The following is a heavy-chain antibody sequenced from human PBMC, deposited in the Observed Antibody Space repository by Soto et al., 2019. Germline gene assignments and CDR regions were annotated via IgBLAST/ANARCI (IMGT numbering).Heavy chain of an antibody. CDR1: GFTFSSCV. Sequence: EVHLLESGGGLVHPGESLRLSCGASGFTFSSCVMTWVRQAPGKGLEWVSCITDSGTGTYYADSVKGRFTISRDNSKNTMYRKMNNLGAEDTGVYYCAKGLINGRWYAEDWGQGTLVTVSS. D-gene: IGHD6-13*01. J-gene: IGHJ4*02. V-gene: IGHV3-23*01. CDR3: AKGLINGRWYAED. CDR2: ITDSGTGT.